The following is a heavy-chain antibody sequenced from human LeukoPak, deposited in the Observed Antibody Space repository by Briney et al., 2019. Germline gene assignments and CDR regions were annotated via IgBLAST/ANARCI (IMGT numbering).Heavy chain of an antibody. J-gene: IGHJ3*02. V-gene: IGHV3-53*01. CDR3: ARIEWERLGRAFDI. CDR2: IYSAGAT. CDR1: GFTVSDNY. D-gene: IGHD1-26*01. Sequence: PGGSLRLSCAASGFTVSDNYMTWVRQAPGKGLEWVSSIYSAGATHYAESVKGRFTISRDNSKNTLSLQMHSLRAEDMAVYYCARIEWERLGRAFDIWGQGTMVTVSS.